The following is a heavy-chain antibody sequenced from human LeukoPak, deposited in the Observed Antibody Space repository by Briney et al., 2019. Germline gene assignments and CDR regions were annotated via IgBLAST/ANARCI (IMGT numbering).Heavy chain of an antibody. V-gene: IGHV5-51*01. D-gene: IGHD4-17*01. CDR2: IYPGDSDT. CDR1: GYIFTNSW. J-gene: IGHJ5*02. CDR3: ARQATVTTPFDP. Sequence: AESLKISCNGSGYIFTNSWIACLRRMPGKGLEWMGIIYPGDSDTRYSPSFQGQVTISADESISTAYLQWSSLKASDTGMYYCARQATVTTPFDPWGQGTLVTVSS.